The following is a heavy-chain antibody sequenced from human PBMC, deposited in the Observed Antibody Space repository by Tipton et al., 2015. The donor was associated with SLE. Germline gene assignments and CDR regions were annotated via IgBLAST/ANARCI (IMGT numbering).Heavy chain of an antibody. CDR2: ISTNNGDT. J-gene: IGHJ4*02. CDR1: GYTFTNYG. Sequence: QSGPEVKKPGASVSVSCKASGYTFTNYGISWVRQAPGQGLEWVGWISTNNGDTTYAQNFQGRVTMTTDTSTSTTYMTLRSPRSDDTAIYYCARECSGTGCLDYWGQGTLVTVSS. V-gene: IGHV1-18*01. D-gene: IGHD2-8*02. CDR3: ARECSGTGCLDY.